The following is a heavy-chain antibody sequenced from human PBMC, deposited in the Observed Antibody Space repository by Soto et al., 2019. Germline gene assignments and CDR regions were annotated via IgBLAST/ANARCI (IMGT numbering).Heavy chain of an antibody. CDR3: AKPGYSSSWYRNFDY. Sequence: EVQLLESGGGLGQPGGSLRLSCGASGFTFSSYAMGCVRQAPGKGLEWVSGVSTSGGSTYYADSVKGRFTISRDNSKNTLCLQMNSLRAEDTAVYYCAKPGYSSSWYRNFDYWGQGTLVTVSS. D-gene: IGHD6-13*01. J-gene: IGHJ4*02. V-gene: IGHV3-23*01. CDR2: VSTSGGST. CDR1: GFTFSSYA.